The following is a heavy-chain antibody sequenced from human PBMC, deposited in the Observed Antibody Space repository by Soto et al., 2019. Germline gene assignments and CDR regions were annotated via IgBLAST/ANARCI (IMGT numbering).Heavy chain of an antibody. CDR3: ASAPLTPIDY. CDR2: IKPDGSEK. Sequence: PGGSLRLSCAASGFTLSSLWMRWVRQAPGKGLEWVANIKPDGSEKNYVDSVKGRFTISRDNAKNSLYLQMDSLRVEDTAVYYCASAPLTPIDYWGQGTLVTVSS. D-gene: IGHD2-8*01. V-gene: IGHV3-7*01. J-gene: IGHJ4*02. CDR1: GFTLSSLW.